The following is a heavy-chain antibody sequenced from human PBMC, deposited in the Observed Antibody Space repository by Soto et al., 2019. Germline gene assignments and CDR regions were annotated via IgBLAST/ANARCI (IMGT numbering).Heavy chain of an antibody. V-gene: IGHV3-30*18. CDR2: ISYDGSNK. D-gene: IGHD2-2*01. Sequence: GSLILSCASSGVSFSRYGMHWLRQAAGKGLEWVAVISYDGSNKYYADSVRGRFTISRDNSKNTLYLQMNSLRPEDTAVFYCAKERMEQYQLLPFFDYWGQGTLVTVSS. CDR3: AKERMEQYQLLPFFDY. J-gene: IGHJ4*02. CDR1: GVSFSRYG.